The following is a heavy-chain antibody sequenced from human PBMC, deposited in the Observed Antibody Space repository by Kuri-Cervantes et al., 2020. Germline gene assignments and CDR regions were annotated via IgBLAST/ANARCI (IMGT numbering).Heavy chain of an antibody. J-gene: IGHJ4*02. CDR3: AKVYTPSLVRGLSDY. Sequence: GGSLRLSCAASGFTVSSNYMSWVRQAPGKGLEWVSVIYSGGSTYYADSVKGRFTISRDNSNQTLYLQMNSLRAEDTAKYYCAKVYTPSLVRGLSDYWGQGTLVTVSS. V-gene: IGHV3-53*01. CDR1: GFTVSSNY. D-gene: IGHD3-10*01. CDR2: IYSGGST.